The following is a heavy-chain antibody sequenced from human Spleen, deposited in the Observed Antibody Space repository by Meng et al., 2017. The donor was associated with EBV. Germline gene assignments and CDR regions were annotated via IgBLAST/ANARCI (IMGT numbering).Heavy chain of an antibody. Sequence: HPQAAGPGLVRPSGTLSLTCTVSGVSISVSGYYWGWIRQPPGKGLEWIGSIYYSGSTYYNPSLTSRVTISVDTSKNYFSLKLRSVTAADTAVYYCVRRGGTTVTSSDYWGQGTLVTVSS. V-gene: IGHV4-39*02. CDR1: GVSISVSGYY. CDR2: IYYSGST. CDR3: VRRGGTTVTSSDY. D-gene: IGHD4-11*01. J-gene: IGHJ4*02.